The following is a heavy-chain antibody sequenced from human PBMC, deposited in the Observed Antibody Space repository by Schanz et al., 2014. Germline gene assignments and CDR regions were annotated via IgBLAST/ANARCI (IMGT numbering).Heavy chain of an antibody. CDR2: ISAYTNNT. V-gene: IGHV1-18*01. D-gene: IGHD5-12*01. CDR3: ARDFSAYVGNYFDY. Sequence: QVQLVQSGAEVKKPGASVKVSCKASGYTFTDYGLNWVRQAPGQGLEWMGWISAYTNNTNYAQKFQGRVTMTTDTSTSTSYMELTSLRFDDTAVYYCARDFSAYVGNYFDYWGQGTLVTVSS. J-gene: IGHJ4*02. CDR1: GYTFTDYG.